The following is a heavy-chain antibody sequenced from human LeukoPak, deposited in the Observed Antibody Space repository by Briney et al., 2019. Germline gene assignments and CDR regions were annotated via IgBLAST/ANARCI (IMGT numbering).Heavy chain of an antibody. CDR2: ISSSSSTYI. CDR1: GFTFIEYT. D-gene: IGHD6-19*01. V-gene: IGHV3-21*01. CDR3: ASDHRDSSGWYNRAFDI. J-gene: IGHJ3*02. Sequence: GGSLRLSCAASGFTFIEYTMNCVRQAPGKGLEWGSSISSSSSTYIYYADSVKGRFTISRDNAKNSLYLQMTSLRAEDTAVYYCASDHRDSSGWYNRAFDIWGQGTMVTVSS.